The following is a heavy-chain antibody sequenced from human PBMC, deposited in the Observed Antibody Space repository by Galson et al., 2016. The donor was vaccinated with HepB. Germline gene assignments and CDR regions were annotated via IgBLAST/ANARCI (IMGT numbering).Heavy chain of an antibody. Sequence: SLRLSCAASGFTFSSSWMHWVCQAPEKGLEWVAVIWYDGSNKYYADSVKGRFTISRDNSKNTLYLQMNSLRAEDTAVYYCATEAPILAPTLDYWGQGTLVTVSS. CDR2: IWYDGSNK. D-gene: IGHD2/OR15-2a*01. CDR1: GFTFSSSW. V-gene: IGHV3-33*08. CDR3: ATEAPILAPTLDY. J-gene: IGHJ4*02.